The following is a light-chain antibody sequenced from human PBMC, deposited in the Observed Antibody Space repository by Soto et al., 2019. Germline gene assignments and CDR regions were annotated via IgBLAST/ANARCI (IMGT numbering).Light chain of an antibody. V-gene: IGKV3-20*01. J-gene: IGKJ4*01. CDR1: QSISN. CDR3: QQYVDSPET. Sequence: EIVLTQSPGTLSLSPGERATLSCRASQSISNVAWYQQKPGQAPRVLIYDSSSRATGVPDRFSGSGSGTDVTLTISRLEPEDFAVYYCQQYVDSPETFGGGTKVEIK. CDR2: DSS.